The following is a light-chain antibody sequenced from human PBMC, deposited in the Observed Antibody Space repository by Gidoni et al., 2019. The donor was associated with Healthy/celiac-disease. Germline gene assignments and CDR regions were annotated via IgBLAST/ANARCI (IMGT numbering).Light chain of an antibody. CDR3: MQALQTPT. CDR2: LGS. Sequence: IVMTQSPLSLPVTPGEPASIPCRSSQSLLHSNGYTYLDWYLQKPGQSPQLLIYLGSNRASGVPDRFSGSGSGTDFTLKISRVEAEDVGVYYCMQALQTPTFGQGTKVEIK. CDR1: QSLLHSNGYTY. J-gene: IGKJ1*01. V-gene: IGKV2-28*01.